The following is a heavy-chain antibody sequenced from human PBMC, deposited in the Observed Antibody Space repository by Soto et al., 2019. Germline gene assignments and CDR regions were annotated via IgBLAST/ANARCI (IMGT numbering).Heavy chain of an antibody. CDR2: IYYSGST. Sequence: PSQTLSLTCTVSGGSISSSSYYWGLIREPPGKGLEWIGSIYYSGSTYYKQSLKSRVTISVDTSKNQFSLKLSSVTAADTAVYYCARHGDFWSGYYRFDYWGQGTLVTVSS. V-gene: IGHV4-39*01. J-gene: IGHJ4*02. CDR3: ARHGDFWSGYYRFDY. CDR1: GGSISSSSYY. D-gene: IGHD3-3*01.